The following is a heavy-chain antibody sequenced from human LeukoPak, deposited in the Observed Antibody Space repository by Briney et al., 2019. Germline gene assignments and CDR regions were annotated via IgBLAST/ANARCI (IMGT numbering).Heavy chain of an antibody. V-gene: IGHV3-23*01. CDR3: AKALGIVVVPATAPEGY. CDR1: GFTFSSYA. J-gene: IGHJ4*02. D-gene: IGHD2-2*01. CDR2: ISGSGGST. Sequence: GGSLRLSCAASGFTFSSYAMSWVRQAPGKGLEWVSAISGSGGSTYYADSVKGRFTISRDNSKNTLYLQMNSLRAEDTAVYYCAKALGIVVVPATAPEGYWGQGTLVTASS.